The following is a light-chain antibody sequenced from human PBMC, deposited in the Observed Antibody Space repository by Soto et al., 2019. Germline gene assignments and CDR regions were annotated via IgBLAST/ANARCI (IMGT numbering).Light chain of an antibody. CDR3: QQRANWPLT. J-gene: IGKJ4*01. CDR2: DTS. Sequence: EIVLTQSRATLSLSPGERATLSCRASQSVINYLAWYQQKPGQAPRLLIYDTSNRATGIPARFSGSGSGTDFNLIISSLEPEDFAVYYCQQRANWPLTFGGGTKVEIK. V-gene: IGKV3-11*01. CDR1: QSVINY.